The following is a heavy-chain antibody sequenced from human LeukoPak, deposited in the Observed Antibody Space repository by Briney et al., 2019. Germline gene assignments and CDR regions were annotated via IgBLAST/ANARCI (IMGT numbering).Heavy chain of an antibody. Sequence: PSETLSLTCTVSGGSISSYYWSWIRQPPGKGLEWIGYIYYSGSTNYNPSLKSRVTISVDTSRNQFSLKLSSVTAADTAVYYCARDPLYCTNGVCYPGNFDYWGQGTLVTVSS. CDR1: GGSISSYY. J-gene: IGHJ4*02. D-gene: IGHD2-8*01. V-gene: IGHV4-59*01. CDR3: ARDPLYCTNGVCYPGNFDY. CDR2: IYYSGST.